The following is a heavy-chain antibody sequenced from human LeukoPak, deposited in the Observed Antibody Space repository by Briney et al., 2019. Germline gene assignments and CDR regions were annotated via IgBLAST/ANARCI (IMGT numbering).Heavy chain of an antibody. J-gene: IGHJ4*02. CDR1: GGSISSYY. V-gene: IGHV4-59*01. CDR2: IYYDGST. Sequence: PSETLSLTCTVSGGSISSYYWSGIRRPPGKGLEWIAYIYYDGSTNYNPSLKSRITISIDTSKKQFSLKLTSVTAADTAVYYCARGVFATGYAHFDYWGQGTLVTVSS. CDR3: ARGVFATGYAHFDY. D-gene: IGHD3-9*01.